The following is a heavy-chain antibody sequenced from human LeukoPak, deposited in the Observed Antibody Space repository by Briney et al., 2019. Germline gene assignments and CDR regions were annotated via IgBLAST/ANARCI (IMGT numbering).Heavy chain of an antibody. CDR3: ARDGYSGSYRDYFDY. J-gene: IGHJ4*02. CDR1: GGSISSYY. Sequence: PSETLSLTCTVSGGSISSYYWSWIRQPAGKGLEWIGRIYTSGSTNYNPSLKSRVTMSVDTSKNQFSLKLSSVTAADPAVYYCARDGYSGSYRDYFDYWGQGTLVTVSS. D-gene: IGHD1-26*01. V-gene: IGHV4-4*07. CDR2: IYTSGST.